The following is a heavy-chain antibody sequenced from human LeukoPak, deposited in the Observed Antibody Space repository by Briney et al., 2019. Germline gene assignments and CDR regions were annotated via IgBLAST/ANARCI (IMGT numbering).Heavy chain of an antibody. CDR3: ARDGYNFAFDI. CDR2: ISYDGSNK. J-gene: IGHJ3*02. CDR1: GFTFSSYG. Sequence: GGSLRLSCAASGFTFSSYGMHWVRQAPGKGLEWVAIISYDGSNKYYADSVKGRFTISRDNPKNTLYLQMNSLRAEDTAVYYCARDGYNFAFDIWGQGTMVTVSS. V-gene: IGHV3-30*19. D-gene: IGHD5-24*01.